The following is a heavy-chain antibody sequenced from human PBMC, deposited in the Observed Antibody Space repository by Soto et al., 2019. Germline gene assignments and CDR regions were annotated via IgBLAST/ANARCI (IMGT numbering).Heavy chain of an antibody. D-gene: IGHD6-13*01. CDR2: IYYSGST. CDR3: ARGTGRIAAAVPADWFDP. Sequence: SETLSLTCTVSGGSISSGDYYWSWIRQPPGKGLEWIGYIYYSGSTYYNPSLKSRVTISVDTSKNQFSLKLSSVTAADTAVYYCARGTGRIAAAVPADWFDPWGQGTLVTVSS. CDR1: GGSISSGDYY. V-gene: IGHV4-30-4*01. J-gene: IGHJ5*02.